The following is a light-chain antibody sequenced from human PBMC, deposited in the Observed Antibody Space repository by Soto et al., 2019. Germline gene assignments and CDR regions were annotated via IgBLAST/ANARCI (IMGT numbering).Light chain of an antibody. CDR1: SSDVGGYNY. CDR3: SSNTSSSTLYV. CDR2: DVS. V-gene: IGLV2-14*03. Sequence: QSVLTQPASVSGSPGQSINISCTGTSSDVGGYNYVSWYQHHPGKAPKLIIYDVSNRPSGVSNPFSGSKSGNTASLTISGLQAEDEADYYCSSNTSSSTLYVFGTGTKVTVL. J-gene: IGLJ1*01.